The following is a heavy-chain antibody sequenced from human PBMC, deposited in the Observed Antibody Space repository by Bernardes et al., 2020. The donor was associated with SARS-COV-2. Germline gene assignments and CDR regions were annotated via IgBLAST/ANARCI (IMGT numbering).Heavy chain of an antibody. D-gene: IGHD3-3*01. CDR2: IYYSGST. V-gene: IGHV4-59*01. J-gene: IGHJ5*02. Sequence: SETLSLTCTVSGGSISSYYWSWIRQPPGKGLEWIGYIYYSGSTNYNPSLKSRVTISVDTSKNQFSLKLSSVTAAVTAVYYCATIFGVPSWVQGTLVTVSS. CDR3: ATIFGVPS. CDR1: GGSISSYY.